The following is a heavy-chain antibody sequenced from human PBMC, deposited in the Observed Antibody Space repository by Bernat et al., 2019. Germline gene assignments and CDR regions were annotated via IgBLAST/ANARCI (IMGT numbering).Heavy chain of an antibody. CDR1: GGTFSSYA. V-gene: IGHV1-69*04. D-gene: IGHD6-13*01. J-gene: IGHJ4*02. Sequence: QVQLVQSGAEVKKPGSSVKVSCKASGGTFSSYAISWVRQAPGQGLEWMGRIIPILGIANYPQKFQGRFTITADKATSTAYMELSSLGSEDTAVYYFTREQEQLANDYWGQGTLVTISS. CDR2: IIPILGIA. CDR3: TREQEQLANDY.